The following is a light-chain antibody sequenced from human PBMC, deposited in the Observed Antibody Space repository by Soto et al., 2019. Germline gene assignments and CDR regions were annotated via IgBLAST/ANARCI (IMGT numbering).Light chain of an antibody. CDR3: QQYGSSPKVT. CDR1: QSVSSSY. V-gene: IGKV3-20*01. CDR2: GAS. Sequence: EIVLTQSPGTLSLSPGERATLSCSASQSVSSSYLAWYQQKPGQAPRLLIYGASSRATGIPDRFSGSGSGTDFTLTISRLEPEDFAVYYCQQYGSSPKVTCGQGTRLEIK. J-gene: IGKJ5*01.